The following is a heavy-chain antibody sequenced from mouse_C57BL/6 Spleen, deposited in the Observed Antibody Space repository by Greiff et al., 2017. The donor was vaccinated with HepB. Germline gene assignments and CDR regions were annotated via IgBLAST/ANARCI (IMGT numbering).Heavy chain of an antibody. CDR2: ISDGGSYT. D-gene: IGHD1-1*01. V-gene: IGHV5-4*01. CDR3: ARDEGYYGSSYESWFAY. J-gene: IGHJ3*01. Sequence: KLVESGGGLVKPGGSLKLSCAASGFTFSSYAMSWVRQTPEKRLEWVATISDGGSYTYYPDNVKGRFTISRDNAKNNLYLQMSHLKSEDTAMYYCARDEGYYGSSYESWFAYWGQGTLVTVSA. CDR1: GFTFSSYA.